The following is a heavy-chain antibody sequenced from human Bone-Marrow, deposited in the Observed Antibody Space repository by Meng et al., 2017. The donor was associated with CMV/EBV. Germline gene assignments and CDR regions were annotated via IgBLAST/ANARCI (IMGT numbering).Heavy chain of an antibody. D-gene: IGHD3-3*01. J-gene: IGHJ6*02. CDR1: GGSVSSGSYY. CDR3: ARDRYYDFWSGYQPLYYYYGMDV. Sequence: SETLSLTCTVSGGSVSSGSYYWSWIRQPPGKGLEWIGEINHSGSTNYNPSLKSRVTISVDTSKNQFSLKLSSVTAADTAVYYCARDRYYDFWSGYQPLYYYYGMDVWGQGTTVTVSS. V-gene: IGHV4-39*07. CDR2: INHSGST.